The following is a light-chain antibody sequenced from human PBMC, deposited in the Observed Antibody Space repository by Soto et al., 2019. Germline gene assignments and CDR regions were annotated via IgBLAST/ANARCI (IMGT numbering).Light chain of an antibody. CDR1: SSDVGTYNY. CDR3: TSYARGNNVI. CDR2: EVT. V-gene: IGLV2-8*01. Sequence: QSALTQPPSASGSPGQSVTISCTGTSSDVGTYNYVSWYQQHPGKAPKLMIYEVTKRPSGVPDRFSGSKSGNTASLTVSGLRAEDEADYYCTSYARGNNVIFGGGTKLTVL. J-gene: IGLJ2*01.